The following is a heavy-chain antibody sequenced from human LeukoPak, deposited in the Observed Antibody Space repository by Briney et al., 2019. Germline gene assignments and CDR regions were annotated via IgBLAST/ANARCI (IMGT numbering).Heavy chain of an antibody. V-gene: IGHV4-59*01. CDR2: IYHSGST. Sequence: SGTLSLTCTLSGGSISTYYWSWIRQPPGKGLEWIGYIYHSGSTNYNPSLKSRVTISVDTSKNQFSLKLSSATAADTAVYYCARGGGYASPIGYWGQGALVTVSS. CDR1: GGSISTYY. J-gene: IGHJ4*02. D-gene: IGHD5-12*01. CDR3: ARGGGYASPIGY.